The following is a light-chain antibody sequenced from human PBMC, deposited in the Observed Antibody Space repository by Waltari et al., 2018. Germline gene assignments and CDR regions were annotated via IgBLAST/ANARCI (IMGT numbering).Light chain of an antibody. CDR2: GAS. J-gene: IGKJ1*01. CDR3: QHYLRLPVT. V-gene: IGKV3-20*01. CDR1: ESVSRA. Sequence: IVLTQSPGTLSLSVGERATVSCRASESVSRALAWYQQKPGQAPSLLIYGASTRATGIPDRFSGSGSGTDFSLTISRLEPDDFAVYYCQHYLRLPVTFGQGTTVEI.